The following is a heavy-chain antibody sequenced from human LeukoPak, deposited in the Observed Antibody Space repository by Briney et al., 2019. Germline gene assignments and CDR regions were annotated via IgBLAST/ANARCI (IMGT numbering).Heavy chain of an antibody. Sequence: GASVRVSCKASGYTFTGHYIHWVRQAPGQGLEWLGWIKPNNGDTHFAQKFQGRVTMTRDTSIATAYLELTRLRSDDTALYYCARVKMLEGGVYTPRTDAYDVWGQGTLVTVSS. CDR3: ARVKMLEGGVYTPRTDAYDV. CDR1: GYTFTGHY. J-gene: IGHJ3*01. D-gene: IGHD3-16*01. CDR2: IKPNNGDT. V-gene: IGHV1-2*02.